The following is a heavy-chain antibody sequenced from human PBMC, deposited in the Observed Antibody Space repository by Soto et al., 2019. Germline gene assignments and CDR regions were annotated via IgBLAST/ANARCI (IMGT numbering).Heavy chain of an antibody. V-gene: IGHV4-34*01. D-gene: IGHD2-15*01. CDR1: GGSFSGYY. CDR2: INHSGST. J-gene: IGHJ6*02. CDR3: ARGGDIVVVVAATYGMDV. Sequence: SETLSLTCAVYGGSFSGYYWSWIRQPPGKGLEWIGEINHSGSTNYNPSLKSRVTISVDTSKNQFSLKLSSVTAADTAVYYCARGGDIVVVVAATYGMDVWGQGTTVTVSS.